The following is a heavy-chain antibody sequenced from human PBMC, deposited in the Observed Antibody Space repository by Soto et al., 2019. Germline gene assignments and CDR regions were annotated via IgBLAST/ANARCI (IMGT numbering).Heavy chain of an antibody. J-gene: IGHJ4*02. CDR2: IYSSGTT. V-gene: IGHV4-31*03. D-gene: IGHD5-18*01. CDR3: ARDRGGYTTFDY. Sequence: QVQLQESGPGLVKPSQTLSLTCTVSGGSINSGGYYWSWVRQHPGKGLEWIGYIYSSGTTYYNPSLESRITISVDTSKNQFSLKLSSVTAADTAMYYCARDRGGYTTFDYWGQGTLVTVSS. CDR1: GGSINSGGYY.